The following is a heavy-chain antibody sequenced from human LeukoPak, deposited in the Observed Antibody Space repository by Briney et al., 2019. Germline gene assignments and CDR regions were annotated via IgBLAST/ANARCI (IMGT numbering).Heavy chain of an antibody. V-gene: IGHV3-11*01. CDR3: ARDLSTSSEDWWDY. J-gene: IGHJ4*02. Sequence: PGGSLRLSCAASGFTFCDFYMSWIRQAPGEGLEWISYISSSGSSIYYADSVRGRFTISRDNAKNSLYLQMNTLRAEDTAVYYCARDLSTSSEDWWDYWGQGTLVTVSS. CDR2: ISSSGSSI. D-gene: IGHD6-13*01. CDR1: GFTFCDFY.